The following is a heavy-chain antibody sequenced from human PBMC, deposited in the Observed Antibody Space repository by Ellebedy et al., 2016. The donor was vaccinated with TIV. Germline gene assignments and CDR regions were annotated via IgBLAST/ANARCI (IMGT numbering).Heavy chain of an antibody. J-gene: IGHJ4*02. CDR1: GFTLSTYA. Sequence: GESLKISCAASGFTLSTYAIHWVRQAPGKGLEWVALISYDGSNKYFADSVQGRFTISRDNSQNTLYLLMNSLRGDDTAVNYCARDGVTTRFSLFDYWGQGTLVTVSS. CDR3: ARDGVTTRFSLFDY. CDR2: ISYDGSNK. V-gene: IGHV3-30*04. D-gene: IGHD4-11*01.